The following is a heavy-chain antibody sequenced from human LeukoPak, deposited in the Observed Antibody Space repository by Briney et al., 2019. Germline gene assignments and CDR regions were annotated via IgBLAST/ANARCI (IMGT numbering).Heavy chain of an antibody. CDR3: AKDPPYGSGYHWFDP. J-gene: IGHJ5*02. CDR1: GFTFRSYA. Sequence: GGSLRLSCAASGFTFRSYAMSWVRQAPGKGLEWVSAISGSGGSTYYADSVKGRFTISRDNSKNTLYLQMSSLRAEDTAVYYCAKDPPYGSGYHWFDPWGQGTLVTVSS. D-gene: IGHD3-10*01. V-gene: IGHV3-23*01. CDR2: ISGSGGST.